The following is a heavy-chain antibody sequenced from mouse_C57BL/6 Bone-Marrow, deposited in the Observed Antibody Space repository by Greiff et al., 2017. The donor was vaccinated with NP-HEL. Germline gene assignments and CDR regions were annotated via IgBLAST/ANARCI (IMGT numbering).Heavy chain of an antibody. D-gene: IGHD2-3*01. CDR2: INPSSGYT. CDR1: GYTFTSYG. CDR3: ARSEWLLRHYAMGY. Sequence: VQLQQSGAELVKPGASVKLSCKASGYTFTSYGMHWVKQRPGQGLEWIGYINPSSGYTKYNQKFKDKVTLTADKSSSTVYMQLSSLTYEDSAVYYSARSEWLLRHYAMGYWGQGTSVTVSS. V-gene: IGHV1-7*01. J-gene: IGHJ4*01.